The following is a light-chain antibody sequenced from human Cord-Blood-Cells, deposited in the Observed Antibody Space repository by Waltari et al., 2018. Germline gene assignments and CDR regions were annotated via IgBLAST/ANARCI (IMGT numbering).Light chain of an antibody. CDR3: QQYNNWLLYT. CDR1: QSVSSN. J-gene: IGKJ2*01. CDR2: GAS. Sequence: EIVMTLSPVTMSVSPGERATLSCRASQSVSSNLAWYQQKPGQAPRLLIYGASTRATGIPARFSGSGSGTEFTLTISSLQSEDFAVYYCQQYNNWLLYTFGQGTKLEIK. V-gene: IGKV3-15*01.